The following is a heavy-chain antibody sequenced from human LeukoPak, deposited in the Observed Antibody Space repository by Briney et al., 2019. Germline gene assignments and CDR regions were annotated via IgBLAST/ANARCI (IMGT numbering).Heavy chain of an antibody. J-gene: IGHJ6*03. D-gene: IGHD3-10*01. V-gene: IGHV1-18*01. CDR1: GYTFTSYG. CDR3: AREGIGWFGELVSRSHMDV. Sequence: GASVKVSCKASGYTFTSYGISCVRQAPGQGLEWMGWISAYNGNTNYAQKLQGRVTMTTDTSTSTAYMELRSLRSDDTAVYYCAREGIGWFGELVSRSHMDVWGKGTTVTVSS. CDR2: ISAYNGNT.